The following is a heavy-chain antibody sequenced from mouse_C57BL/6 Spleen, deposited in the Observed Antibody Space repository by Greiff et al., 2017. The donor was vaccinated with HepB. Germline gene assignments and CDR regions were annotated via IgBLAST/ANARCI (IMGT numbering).Heavy chain of an antibody. CDR2: ISYDGSN. J-gene: IGHJ2*01. CDR1: GYSITSGYY. V-gene: IGHV3-6*01. CDR3: ARRYDGYYKALSFDY. D-gene: IGHD2-3*01. Sequence: EVKLQESGPGLVKPSQSLSLTCSVTGYSITSGYYWNWIRQFPGNKLEWMGYISYDGSNNYNPSLKNRISITRDTSKNQFFLKLNSVTTEDTATYYCARRYDGYYKALSFDYWGQGTTLTVSS.